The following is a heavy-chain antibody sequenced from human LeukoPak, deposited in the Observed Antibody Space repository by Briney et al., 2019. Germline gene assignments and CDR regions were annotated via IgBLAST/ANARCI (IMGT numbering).Heavy chain of an antibody. V-gene: IGHV4-34*01. CDR2: INHSGST. CDR1: GGSFSGYY. J-gene: IGHJ6*02. CDR3: AREGPGGYSYGMDV. Sequence: PSETLSLTCAVYGGSFSGYYWSWIRQPPGKGLEWIGEINHSGSTNYNPSLKSRVTISVDTSKSQFSLKLSSVTAADTAVYYCAREGPGGYSYGMDVWGQGTTVTVSS. D-gene: IGHD5-18*01.